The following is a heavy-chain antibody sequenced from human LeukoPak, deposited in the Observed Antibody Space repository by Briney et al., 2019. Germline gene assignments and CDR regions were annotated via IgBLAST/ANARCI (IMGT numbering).Heavy chain of an antibody. CDR2: IKQDGSKK. V-gene: IGHV3-7*03. Sequence: GGSLRLSCVASGFPFSSYWMTWVRQAPGKGLEWVANIKQDGSKKSYVDSVKGRFTISRDNAKNSLYLQMNSLRAEDTALYYCAKDHRDFWSGSCMDVWGQGTTVTVSS. J-gene: IGHJ6*02. CDR1: GFPFSSYW. CDR3: AKDHRDFWSGSCMDV. D-gene: IGHD3-3*01.